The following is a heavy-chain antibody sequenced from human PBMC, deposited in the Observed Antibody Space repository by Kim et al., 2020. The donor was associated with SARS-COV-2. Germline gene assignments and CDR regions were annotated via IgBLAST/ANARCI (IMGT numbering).Heavy chain of an antibody. CDR1: GFTFSSDA. V-gene: IGHV3-23*01. J-gene: IGHJ4*02. D-gene: IGHD3-9*01. CDR3: AKDVGEYYDILTGYYRNHQAVDY. Sequence: GGSLRLSCAASGFTFSSDAMSWVRQAPGKGLEWVSAISGSGGSTYYADSVKGRVTISRDNSKNTLYLQMNSLRAEDTAVYYCAKDVGEYYDILTGYYRNHQAVDYWGQGTLVTVSS. CDR2: ISGSGGST.